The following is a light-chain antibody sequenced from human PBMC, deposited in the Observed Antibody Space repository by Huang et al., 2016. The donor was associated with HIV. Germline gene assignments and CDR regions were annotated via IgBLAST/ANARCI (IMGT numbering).Light chain of an antibody. J-gene: IGKJ2*01. V-gene: IGKV3-11*01. CDR2: DAS. CDR1: QSIDNY. CDR3: QQRSHWRT. Sequence: EIVLTQSPVTLSLSPWERAPLSCRASQSIDNYLAWYQQKPGQAPRLIIYDASDRVTGVPARFSGSGSGTDFTLTISSLEPEDFAVYYCQQRSHWRTFGQGTKLEIK.